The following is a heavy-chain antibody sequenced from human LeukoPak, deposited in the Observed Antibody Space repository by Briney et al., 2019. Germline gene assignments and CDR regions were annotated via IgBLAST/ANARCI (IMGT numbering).Heavy chain of an antibody. CDR2: IYSRGNT. D-gene: IGHD3-10*01. Sequence: SETLSLTCSVSGVSISSGSNYWGWIRQPPGKTLEWIGSIYSRGNTNYNPSLKSRVIILIDTAKNHFSLNLSSVTAADTAVYYCARSDGYGLVGIWGQGTMVTVSS. V-gene: IGHV4-39*07. CDR3: ARSDGYGLVGI. CDR1: GVSISSGSNY. J-gene: IGHJ3*02.